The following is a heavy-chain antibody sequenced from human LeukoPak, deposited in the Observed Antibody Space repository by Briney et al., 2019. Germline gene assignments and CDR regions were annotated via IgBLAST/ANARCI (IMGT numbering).Heavy chain of an antibody. CDR1: GFTFSSYA. J-gene: IGHJ4*02. CDR2: ISYDGSNK. D-gene: IGHD3-3*01. Sequence: GGSLRLSCAASGFTFSSYAMHWVRQAPGKGLEWVAVISYDGSNKYYADSVKGRFTISRDNSKNTLYLQTNSLRAEDTAVYYCATVTIFGVDPFDYWGQGTLVTVSS. V-gene: IGHV3-30-3*01. CDR3: ATVTIFGVDPFDY.